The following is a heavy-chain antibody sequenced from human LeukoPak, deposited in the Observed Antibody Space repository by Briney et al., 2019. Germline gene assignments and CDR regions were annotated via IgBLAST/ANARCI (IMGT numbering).Heavy chain of an antibody. CDR1: GDTIRSHY. CDR2: ISHSGTT. D-gene: IGHD3-22*01. CDR3: ARSLGFYDSNGYYRKSKRRYAFDI. Sequence: SETLSLTCTVSGDTIRSHYWTWIRQTPEKGLEWIGYISHSGTTNYNPSLKSRVTMSVDTSKNQFSLKLSSVTAADTAVYYCARSLGFYDSNGYYRKSKRRYAFDIWGQGTMVTVSS. V-gene: IGHV4-59*11. J-gene: IGHJ3*02.